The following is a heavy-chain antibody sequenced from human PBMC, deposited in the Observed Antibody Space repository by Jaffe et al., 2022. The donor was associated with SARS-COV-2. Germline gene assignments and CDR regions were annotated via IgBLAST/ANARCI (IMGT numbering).Heavy chain of an antibody. CDR2: IIPILGIA. V-gene: IGHV1-69*02. Sequence: QVQLVQSGAEVKKPGSSVKVSCKASGGTFSSYTISWVRQAPGQGLEWMGRIIPILGIANYAQKFQGRVTITADKSTSTAYMELSSLRSEDTAVYYCARGQDSSSSSYYYGMDVWGQGTTVTVSS. CDR3: ARGQDSSSSSYYYGMDV. J-gene: IGHJ6*02. CDR1: GGTFSSYT. D-gene: IGHD6-6*01.